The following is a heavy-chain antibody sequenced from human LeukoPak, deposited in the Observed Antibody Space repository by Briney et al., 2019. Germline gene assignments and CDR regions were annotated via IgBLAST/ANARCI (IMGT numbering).Heavy chain of an antibody. CDR2: ISSSGSTI. Sequence: GGSLRLSCAASGFTFSSYEMNWVRQAPGKGLEWVSYISSSGSTIYYADSVKGRFTISRDNAKNSLYLQMNSLRAEGTAVYYCARHRTYCGGDCYWAFDIWGQGTMVTVSS. CDR3: ARHRTYCGGDCYWAFDI. J-gene: IGHJ3*02. V-gene: IGHV3-48*03. CDR1: GFTFSSYE. D-gene: IGHD2-21*02.